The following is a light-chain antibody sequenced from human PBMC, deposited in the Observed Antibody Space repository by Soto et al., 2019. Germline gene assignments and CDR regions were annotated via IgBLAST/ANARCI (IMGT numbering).Light chain of an antibody. Sequence: QSVLTQPASVSGSPGQSITISCTGTISDFVVYNYVSWYQQLPGKAPKLIIYGVSNRPSGVSNRFSGSKSGNTASLSISGLQADDEADYYCSTHTLSGALQVLGTGTKVTV. V-gene: IGLV2-14*01. CDR2: GVS. CDR1: ISDFVVYNY. J-gene: IGLJ1*01. CDR3: STHTLSGALQV.